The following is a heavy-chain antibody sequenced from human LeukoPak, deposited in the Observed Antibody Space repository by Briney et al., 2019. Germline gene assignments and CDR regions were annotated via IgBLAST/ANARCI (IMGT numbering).Heavy chain of an antibody. D-gene: IGHD2-15*01. CDR3: ASDGCSGGSCYCDY. CDR1: GYTLTSYG. CDR2: ISAYNGNT. V-gene: IGHV1-18*01. J-gene: IGHJ4*02. Sequence: ASVKVSCKASGYTLTSYGISWVRQAPGQGLEWRGWISAYNGNTNYAQKVQDRVTMTTDTSTSTAYMELRSLRSDDTAVYYCASDGCSGGSCYCDYWGQGTLVTVSS.